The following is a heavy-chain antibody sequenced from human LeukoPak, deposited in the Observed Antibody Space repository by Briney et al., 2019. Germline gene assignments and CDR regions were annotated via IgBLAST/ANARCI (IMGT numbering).Heavy chain of an antibody. D-gene: IGHD3-22*01. CDR1: GFTFSGYS. CDR2: FGTRSTSI. Sequence: GGSLRLSCTASGFTFSGYSMNWIRQAPGKGLEWVSSFGTRSTSIHHAGSVKGRFAISRDNAKNSLCLQMNSLRAEDTALYYCAREVSEGFDFWGQGTLVTVSS. J-gene: IGHJ4*02. V-gene: IGHV3-21*01. CDR3: AREVSEGFDF.